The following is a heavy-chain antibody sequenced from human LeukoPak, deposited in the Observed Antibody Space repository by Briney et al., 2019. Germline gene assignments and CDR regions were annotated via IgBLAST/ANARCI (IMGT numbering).Heavy chain of an antibody. J-gene: IGHJ4*02. Sequence: SETLSLTCTVSGGSISSSSYYWGWIRQPPGKGLEWIGSIYYSGSTYYNPSLKSRVTISVDTSKNQFSLKLSSVTAADTAVYYCAREGNYDILTGYSYHPDYWGQGTLVTVSS. CDR1: GGSISSSSYY. D-gene: IGHD3-9*01. V-gene: IGHV4-39*07. CDR3: AREGNYDILTGYSYHPDY. CDR2: IYYSGST.